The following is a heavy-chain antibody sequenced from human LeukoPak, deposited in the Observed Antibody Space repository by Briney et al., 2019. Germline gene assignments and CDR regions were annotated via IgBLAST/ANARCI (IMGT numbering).Heavy chain of an antibody. J-gene: IGHJ6*03. CDR1: GGSISSHY. V-gene: IGHV4-59*11. Sequence: SETLSLTCTVSGGSISSHYWSWIRQPPGKGLEWIEYIYYSGSTNYKPSLKSRVTISVDASKNQFSLKLSSVTAADTAVYYCAREAGYCSSTSCYHGYMDVWGKGTTVTVSS. D-gene: IGHD2-2*01. CDR3: AREAGYCSSTSCYHGYMDV. CDR2: IYYSGST.